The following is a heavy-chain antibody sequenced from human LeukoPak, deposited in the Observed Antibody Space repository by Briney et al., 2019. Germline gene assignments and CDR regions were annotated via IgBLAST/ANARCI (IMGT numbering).Heavy chain of an antibody. CDR1: GGTFSSYA. D-gene: IGHD6-13*01. CDR3: ARDGSSWYEGIDY. V-gene: IGHV1-69*05. J-gene: IGHJ4*02. Sequence: SVKVSCKASGGTFSSYAISWVRQAPGQGLEWMGGIIPIFGTANYAQKFQGRVTITTDESTSTAYMELSSLRSDDTAVYYCARDGSSWYEGIDYWGQGTLVTVSS. CDR2: IIPIFGTA.